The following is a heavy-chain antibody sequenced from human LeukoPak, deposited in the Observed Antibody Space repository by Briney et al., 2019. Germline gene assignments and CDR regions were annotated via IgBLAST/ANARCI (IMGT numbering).Heavy chain of an antibody. CDR3: AKDQGYSSGWYPSGSYLY. CDR2: IRYDGSNK. Sequence: PGGSLRLSCAASGFTFSSYGMHWVRQAPGKGLEWVAFIRYDGSNKYYADSVKGRFTISRDNSKNTLYLQMNSLRAEDTAVYYCAKDQGYSSGWYPSGSYLYWGQGTLVTVSS. J-gene: IGHJ4*02. V-gene: IGHV3-30*02. CDR1: GFTFSSYG. D-gene: IGHD6-19*01.